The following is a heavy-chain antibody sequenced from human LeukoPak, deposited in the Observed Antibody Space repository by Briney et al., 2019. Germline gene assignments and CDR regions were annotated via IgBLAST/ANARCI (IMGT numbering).Heavy chain of an antibody. D-gene: IGHD3-22*01. CDR1: GGSISSYY. J-gene: IGHJ4*02. V-gene: IGHV4-59*08. Sequence: SETLSLTCTVSGGSISSYYWSWIRQPPGKGLEWIGYIYYSGSTNYNPSLKSRVTISVDTSKNQFSLKLSSVTAADTAVYYCARQRSHSSGYAYYFDYWGQGTLVTVSS. CDR3: ARQRSHSSGYAYYFDY. CDR2: IYYSGST.